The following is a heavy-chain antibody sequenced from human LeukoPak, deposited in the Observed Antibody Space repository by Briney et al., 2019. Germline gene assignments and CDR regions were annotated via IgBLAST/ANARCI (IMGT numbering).Heavy chain of an antibody. CDR2: IYYSGST. V-gene: IGHV4-59*01. CDR1: GGSISSYY. Sequence: KPSETLSLTCTVSGGSISSYYWSWVRQPPGKGLEWIGYIYYSGSTNYNPSLKSRVTISVDTSKNQFSLKLSSVTAADTAVYYCARASGGDYRYYYYYGMDVWGQGTTVTVSS. D-gene: IGHD2-21*02. CDR3: ARASGGDYRYYYYYGMDV. J-gene: IGHJ6*02.